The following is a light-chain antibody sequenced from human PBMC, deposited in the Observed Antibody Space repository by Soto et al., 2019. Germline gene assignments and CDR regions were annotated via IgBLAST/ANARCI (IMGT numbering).Light chain of an antibody. Sequence: DIQMTQSPSSLSASVGDRVTITCQASQDIRNYLNWYQQKPGKAPTLLIYDASNLRAGVPSRFSGNGSGTEFTFTTSILQPEDFATYYSQHYDQLPPRSFGGGTKVEIK. CDR2: DAS. CDR3: QHYDQLPPRS. CDR1: QDIRNY. J-gene: IGKJ4*01. V-gene: IGKV1-33*01.